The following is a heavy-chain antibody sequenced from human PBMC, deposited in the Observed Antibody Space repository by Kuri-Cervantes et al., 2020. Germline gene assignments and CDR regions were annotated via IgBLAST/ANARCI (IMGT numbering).Heavy chain of an antibody. Sequence: SETLSLTCTVSGYSISSYYWSWTRQPPGKGLEWIGYIYYSGSTNYNPSLKSRVTISVDTSKNQFSLKLSSVTAADTAVYYCASMGKGGSLAYWGQGTLVTV. V-gene: IGHV4-59*13. CDR3: ASMGKGGSLAY. CDR1: GYSISSYY. J-gene: IGHJ4*02. CDR2: IYYSGST. D-gene: IGHD1-26*01.